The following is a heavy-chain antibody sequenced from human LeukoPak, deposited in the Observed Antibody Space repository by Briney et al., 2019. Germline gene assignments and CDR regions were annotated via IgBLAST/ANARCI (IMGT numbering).Heavy chain of an antibody. D-gene: IGHD5-12*01. Sequence: GESLRISCKGSGYSFTSYWISWVRQMPGKGLEWMGRIDPSDSYTNYSPSFQGHVTISADKSISTAYLQWSSLKASDTAMYYCARRIRYSGYDPSFEYWGQGTLVTVSS. J-gene: IGHJ4*02. CDR3: ARRIRYSGYDPSFEY. CDR2: IDPSDSYT. CDR1: GYSFTSYW. V-gene: IGHV5-10-1*01.